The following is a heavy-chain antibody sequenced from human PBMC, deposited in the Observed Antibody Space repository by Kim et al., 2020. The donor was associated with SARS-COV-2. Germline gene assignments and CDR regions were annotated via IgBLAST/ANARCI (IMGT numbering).Heavy chain of an antibody. CDR1: GFTFSSYA. Sequence: GGSLRLSCAASGFTFSSYAMSWVRQAPGKGLEWVSAISGSGGSTYYADSVKGRFTISRDNSKNTLYLQMNSLRAEDTAVYYCAKGAVYYYDSSGYDWYFDLWGRGTLVTVSS. CDR3: AKGAVYYYDSSGYDWYFDL. D-gene: IGHD3-22*01. CDR2: ISGSGGST. V-gene: IGHV3-23*01. J-gene: IGHJ2*01.